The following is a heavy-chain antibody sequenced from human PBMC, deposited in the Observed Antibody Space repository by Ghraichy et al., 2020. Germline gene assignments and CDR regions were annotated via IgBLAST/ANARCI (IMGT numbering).Heavy chain of an antibody. D-gene: IGHD3-10*01. V-gene: IGHV3-21*01. J-gene: IGHJ4*02. CDR2: ISSSSSYI. CDR1: GFTFSSYS. CDR3: ARDLSYGSGSDDY. Sequence: GGSLRLSCAASGFTFSSYSMNWVRQAPGKGLEWVSSISSSSSYIYYADSVKGRFTISRDNAKNSLYLQMNSLRAEDTVVYYCARDLSYGSGSDDYWGQGTLVTVSS.